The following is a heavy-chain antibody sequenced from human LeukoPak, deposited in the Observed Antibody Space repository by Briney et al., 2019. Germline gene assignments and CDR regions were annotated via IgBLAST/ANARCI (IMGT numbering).Heavy chain of an antibody. CDR1: GFSLSNYA. CDR2: ISSDGSNK. D-gene: IGHD3-22*01. J-gene: IGHJ1*01. Sequence: PGGSLRLSCGVSGFSLSNYAVNWVRQPPGKGLEWVAVISSDGSNKYYADSMKGRFTISRDNSKNTLYLQKNSLRAEDTAVYYCAATPDSSGYYYGPPSEYFQHWGQGTLVTVSS. V-gene: IGHV3-30*04. CDR3: AATPDSSGYYYGPPSEYFQH.